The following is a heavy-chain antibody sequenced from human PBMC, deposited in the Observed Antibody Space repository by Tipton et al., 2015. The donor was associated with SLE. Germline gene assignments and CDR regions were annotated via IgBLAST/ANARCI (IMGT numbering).Heavy chain of an antibody. CDR2: IYYSGST. Sequence: TLSLTCTVSGGSMRPYYWGWIRQPPGKGLEWIGYIYYSGSTNYNPPLKSRVTISVDTSKNQLSLRLSSVTAADTAVYYCATSSWSGYSDYWGQGTLVTVSS. CDR3: ATSSWSGYSDY. V-gene: IGHV4-59*12. D-gene: IGHD3-3*01. J-gene: IGHJ4*02. CDR1: GGSMRPYY.